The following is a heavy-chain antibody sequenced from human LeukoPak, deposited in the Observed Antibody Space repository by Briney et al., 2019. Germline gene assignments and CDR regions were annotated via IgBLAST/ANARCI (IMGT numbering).Heavy chain of an antibody. D-gene: IGHD2-8*01. V-gene: IGHV4-38-2*02. CDR2: IYHSGST. J-gene: IGHJ5*02. CDR3: ARDGYCTNGVCYPRFDP. Sequence: SETLSLTCAVSGYSISSGYYWGWIRQPPGKGLEWIGSIYHSGSTYYNPSLKSRVTISVDTSKNQFSLKLSSVTAADTAVYYCARDGYCTNGVCYPRFDPWGQGTLVTVSS. CDR1: GYSISSGYY.